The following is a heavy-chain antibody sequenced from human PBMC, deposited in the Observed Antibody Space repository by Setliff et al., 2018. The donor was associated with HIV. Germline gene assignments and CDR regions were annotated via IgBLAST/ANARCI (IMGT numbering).Heavy chain of an antibody. CDR1: GGSISSADYY. D-gene: IGHD5-12*01. Sequence: PSETLSLTCTVSGGSISSADYYWSWIRQPPGKGLEWIGYIYYSGNTYFNPALKSRITMSVDTSEDQFSRKLSSVTAADTAVYYCARVVVERATIFDFWGPGTLVTVSS. CDR2: IYYSGNT. CDR3: ARVVVERATIFDF. J-gene: IGHJ4*02. V-gene: IGHV4-30-4*08.